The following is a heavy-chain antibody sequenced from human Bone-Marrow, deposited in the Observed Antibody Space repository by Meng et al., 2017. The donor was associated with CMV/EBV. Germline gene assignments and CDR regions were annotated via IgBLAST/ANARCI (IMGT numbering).Heavy chain of an antibody. D-gene: IGHD2-2*02. J-gene: IGHJ6*02. V-gene: IGHV4-59*01. CDR3: ARDSSSPTKYQLLYGGDYYYGMDV. CDR1: Y. CDR2: IYYSGST. Sequence: YWSWIRQPPGKGLEWIWYIYYSGSTNYNPSLKSRVTISVDTSKNQFSLKLSSVTAADTAVYYCARDSSSPTKYQLLYGGDYYYGMDVWGQGTTVTVSS.